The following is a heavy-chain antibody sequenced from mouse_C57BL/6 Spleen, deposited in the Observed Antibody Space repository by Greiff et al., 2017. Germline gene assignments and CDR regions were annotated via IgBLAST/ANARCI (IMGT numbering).Heavy chain of an antibody. J-gene: IGHJ2*01. Sequence: EVQLQQSGAELVRPGASVKLSCTASGFNIKDYYMHWVKQRPEQGLEWIGRIDPEDGDTEYAPKFQGKATMTADTSSNTAYLQLSSLTSEDTAVYYCTTGGTVVARNFDYWGQGTTLTVSS. CDR2: IDPEDGDT. V-gene: IGHV14-1*01. CDR1: GFNIKDYY. D-gene: IGHD1-1*01. CDR3: TTGGTVVARNFDY.